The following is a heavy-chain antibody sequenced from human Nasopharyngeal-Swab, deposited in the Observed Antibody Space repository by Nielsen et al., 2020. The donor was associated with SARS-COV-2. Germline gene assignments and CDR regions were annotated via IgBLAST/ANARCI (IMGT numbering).Heavy chain of an antibody. CDR3: AKDKRYFDWDGMDV. CDR2: ISDDSGAK. V-gene: IGHV3-21*01. Sequence: GESLKISCAASGFSFSTYTMNWARRAPGKGLEWLSSISDDSGAKYHADSVKGRFTISRDNAKNSLFLEMNSLRAEDTAVYYCAKDKRYFDWDGMDVWGQGTTVTVSS. D-gene: IGHD3-9*01. J-gene: IGHJ6*02. CDR1: GFSFSTYT.